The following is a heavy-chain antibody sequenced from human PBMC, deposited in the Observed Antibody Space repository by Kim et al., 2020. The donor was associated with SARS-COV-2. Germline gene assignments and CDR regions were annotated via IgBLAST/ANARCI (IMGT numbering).Heavy chain of an antibody. CDR1: GYIFTSYY. V-gene: IGHV1-46*01. D-gene: IGHD6-6*01. CDR2: INPSADAT. CDR3: ARAVPYSSPSDYFDY. J-gene: IGHJ4*02. Sequence: ASVKVSCKASGYIFTSYYVHWVRQAPGRWLEWMGVINPSADATTYVQKFLGRVTVTRDRSTNTVYMELSGLTSDDTAVYYCARAVPYSSPSDYFDYWGQGTLVTVSS.